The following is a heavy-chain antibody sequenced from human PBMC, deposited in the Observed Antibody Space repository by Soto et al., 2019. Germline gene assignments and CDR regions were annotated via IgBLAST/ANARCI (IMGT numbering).Heavy chain of an antibody. Sequence: SCAASGFTFSSYAMSWFRQAPGKGLEWVSAISGSGGSTYYADSVKGRFTISRDNSKNTLYLQMNSLRAEDTAVYYCAKQGSSGWLGYWGQGTLVTVSS. D-gene: IGHD6-19*01. J-gene: IGHJ4*02. V-gene: IGHV3-23*01. CDR1: GFTFSSYA. CDR3: AKQGSSGWLGY. CDR2: ISGSGGST.